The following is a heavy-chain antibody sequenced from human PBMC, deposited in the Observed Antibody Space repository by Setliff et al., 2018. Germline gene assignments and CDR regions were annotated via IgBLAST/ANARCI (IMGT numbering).Heavy chain of an antibody. D-gene: IGHD3-3*01. CDR3: ARESGGDYNFNFDY. CDR2: ISVYNGKT. J-gene: IGHJ4*02. CDR1: GHTFTSYG. V-gene: IGHV1-18*01. Sequence: ASVKVSCKASGHTFTSYGFSWVRQAPGQGLEWMGWISVYNGKTKYAQKFQGRVTMTTDTSTRTAYMEVTSLRSDYTAVYYCARESGGDYNFNFDYWGQGTLVTVSS.